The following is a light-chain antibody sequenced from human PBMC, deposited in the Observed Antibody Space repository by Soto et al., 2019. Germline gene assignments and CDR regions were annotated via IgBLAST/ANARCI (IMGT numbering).Light chain of an antibody. J-gene: IGLJ3*02. Sequence: QSVLTQPPSVSGAPGQRVTISCTGSSSNIGEGYDVHWYQQPPGTAPKLLIYANTNRPSGVPDRFSASKSGTSASLAITGLQAEDEADYYCQSFDTGLFAGVFGGGTKLTVL. CDR3: QSFDTGLFAGV. CDR1: SSNIGEGYD. CDR2: ANT. V-gene: IGLV1-40*01.